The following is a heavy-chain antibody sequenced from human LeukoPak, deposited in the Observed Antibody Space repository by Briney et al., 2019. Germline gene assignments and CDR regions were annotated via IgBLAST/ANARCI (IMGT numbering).Heavy chain of an antibody. J-gene: IGHJ5*02. D-gene: IGHD3-10*01. Sequence: SETLSLTCTVSGGSISSSSFHWGWIRQPPGKGLEWIGTIYYSGSTYYNPSLKSRVTISVDTSKNQFSLKLRSVTAADTAVYYCATLLWFGELSFSWFDPWGQGTLVTVSS. CDR3: ATLLWFGELSFSWFDP. CDR2: IYYSGST. CDR1: GGSISSSSFH. V-gene: IGHV4-39*01.